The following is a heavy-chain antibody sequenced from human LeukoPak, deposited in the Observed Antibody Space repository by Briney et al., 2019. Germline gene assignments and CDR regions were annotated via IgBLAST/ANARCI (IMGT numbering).Heavy chain of an antibody. CDR3: ARDLGEYDYGDYGWFDP. CDR1: GGSISGHY. D-gene: IGHD4-17*01. Sequence: SETLSLTCTVSGGSISGHYWSWIRQSPGKGLEWISYIFYSGSTNYNPSLKSRMTISVDTSKNQFSLTLRSVTPADTAVYYCARDLGEYDYGDYGWFDPWGQGIRVTVSS. V-gene: IGHV4-59*11. J-gene: IGHJ5*02. CDR2: IFYSGST.